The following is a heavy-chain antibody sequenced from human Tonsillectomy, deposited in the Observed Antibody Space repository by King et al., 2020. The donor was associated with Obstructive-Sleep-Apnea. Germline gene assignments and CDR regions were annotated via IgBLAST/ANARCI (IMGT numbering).Heavy chain of an antibody. CDR1: GGSISSSDHY. Sequence: QLQESGPGLVKPAETLFLTCTVSGGSISSSDHYWGWFRQPPGKGLEWIGTIYYSGSTYYNPSRKLRVTISLDTSKNQFSLKLSSVTAADTAVYYCARDDYSNAYYYDGMDVWGQGTTVTVSS. CDR3: ARDDYSNAYYYDGMDV. D-gene: IGHD4-11*01. V-gene: IGHV4-39*07. J-gene: IGHJ6*02. CDR2: IYYSGST.